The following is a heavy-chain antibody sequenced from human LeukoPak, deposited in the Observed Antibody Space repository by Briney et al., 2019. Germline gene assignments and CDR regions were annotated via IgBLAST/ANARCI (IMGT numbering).Heavy chain of an antibody. CDR3: ARGSYDYVWGSYRYILTYFDY. CDR1: GGSISSYY. J-gene: IGHJ4*02. Sequence: PSETLSLTCTVSGGSISSYYWSWIRQPPGKGLEWIGEINHSGSTNYNPSLKSRVTISVDTSKNQFSLKLSSVTAADTAVYYCARGSYDYVWGSYRYILTYFDYWGQGTLVTVSS. D-gene: IGHD3-16*02. V-gene: IGHV4-34*01. CDR2: INHSGST.